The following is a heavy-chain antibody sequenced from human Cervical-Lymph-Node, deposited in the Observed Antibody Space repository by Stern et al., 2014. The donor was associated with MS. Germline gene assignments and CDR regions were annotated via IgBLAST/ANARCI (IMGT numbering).Heavy chain of an antibody. V-gene: IGHV1-24*01. Sequence: VQLVQSGAEVKKLWASVKVSCKVSGYTLTELSMHWVRQAPGKGLEWMGGFDPEDGETIYAQKFQGRVTMTEDTSTDTAYMELSSLRSEDTAVYYCATAPKYCSGGSCYFRAFDICGQGTMVTVSS. J-gene: IGHJ3*02. D-gene: IGHD2-15*01. CDR3: ATAPKYCSGGSCYFRAFDI. CDR2: FDPEDGET. CDR1: GYTLTELS.